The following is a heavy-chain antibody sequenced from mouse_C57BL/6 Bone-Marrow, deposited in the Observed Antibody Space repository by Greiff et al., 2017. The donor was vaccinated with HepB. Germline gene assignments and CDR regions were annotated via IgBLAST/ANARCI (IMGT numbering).Heavy chain of an antibody. J-gene: IGHJ3*01. Sequence: EVNVVESGGGLVKPGGSLKLSCAASGFTFSDYGMHWVRQAPEKGLEWVAYISSGSSTIYYADTVKGRFTISRDNAENTQFLHMTSLRSEVAALYYCTRTLVYYDFLAYWGQGTLVTVSS. CDR1: GFTFSDYG. CDR3: TRTLVYYDFLAY. D-gene: IGHD2-4*01. V-gene: IGHV5-17*01. CDR2: ISSGSSTI.